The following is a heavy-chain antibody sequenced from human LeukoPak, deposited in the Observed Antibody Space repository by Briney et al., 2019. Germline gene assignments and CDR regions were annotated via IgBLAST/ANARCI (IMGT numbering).Heavy chain of an antibody. CDR2: ISSSGSGGNT. CDR1: EFMFSKYA. D-gene: IGHD1-26*01. Sequence: GGSLRLSCAASEFMFSKYAMSWARQAPGKGLEWVSGISSSGSGGNTYYADSVKGRFTISRDSSKNTLFLHMNTLRAEDTAIYYCAKDRTVGASYWYFELWGRGTLVTVSS. CDR3: AKDRTVGASYWYFEL. V-gene: IGHV3-23*01. J-gene: IGHJ2*01.